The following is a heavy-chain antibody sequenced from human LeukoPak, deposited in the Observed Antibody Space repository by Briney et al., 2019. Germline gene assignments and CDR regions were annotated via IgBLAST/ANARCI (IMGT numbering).Heavy chain of an antibody. V-gene: IGHV1-2*02. D-gene: IGHD2-2*01. CDR1: GYTFTGYY. CDR3: ARVSIVVVPAAWFDP. Sequence: ASVKVSCKASGYTFTGYYMHWVRQAPGQGLEWMGWINPNSGGTNYAQKFQGRVTMTRDTSISTAYMELSRLRSADTAVYYCARVSIVVVPAAWFDPWGQGTLVTVSS. J-gene: IGHJ5*02. CDR2: INPNSGGT.